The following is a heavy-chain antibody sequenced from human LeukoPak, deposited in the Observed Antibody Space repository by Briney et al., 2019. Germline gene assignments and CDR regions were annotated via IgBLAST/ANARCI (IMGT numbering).Heavy chain of an antibody. CDR2: INPSGGST. Sequence: GASVKVSCKASGYTFTSYGISWVRQAPGQGLEWMGIINPSGGSTSYAQKFQGRVTMTRDTSTSTVYMELSSLRSEDTAVYYCAREESYYYGSGPKEDYYYGMDVWGQGTTVTVSS. D-gene: IGHD3-10*01. CDR1: GYTFTSYG. J-gene: IGHJ6*02. V-gene: IGHV1-46*01. CDR3: AREESYYYGSGPKEDYYYGMDV.